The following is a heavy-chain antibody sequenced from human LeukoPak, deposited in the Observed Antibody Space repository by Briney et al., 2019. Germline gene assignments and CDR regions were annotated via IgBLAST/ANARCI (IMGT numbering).Heavy chain of an antibody. Sequence: SETLSLTCTVSGGSISSYYWSWIRQPPGKGLEWIGYIYYSGSTNYNPSLRSRVTISVDTSKNQFSLKLSSVTAADTAVYYCARDGEGSFPRFDYWGQGTLVTVSS. D-gene: IGHD3-10*01. CDR2: IYYSGST. CDR1: GGSISSYY. CDR3: ARDGEGSFPRFDY. J-gene: IGHJ4*02. V-gene: IGHV4-59*01.